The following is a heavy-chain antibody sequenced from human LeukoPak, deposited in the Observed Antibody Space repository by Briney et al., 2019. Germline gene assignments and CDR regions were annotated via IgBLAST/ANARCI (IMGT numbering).Heavy chain of an antibody. CDR2: IYYSGST. Sequence: KASETLSLTCTVSGGSVSSGSYYWSWIRQPPGKGLVWIGYIYYSGSTNYNPSLKSRATISVDTSKNHFSLKLSSVTAADTAMYYCAREYGYGYFDYWGQGTLVTVSS. CDR3: AREYGYGYFDY. CDR1: GGSVSSGSYY. V-gene: IGHV4-61*03. D-gene: IGHD5-18*01. J-gene: IGHJ4*02.